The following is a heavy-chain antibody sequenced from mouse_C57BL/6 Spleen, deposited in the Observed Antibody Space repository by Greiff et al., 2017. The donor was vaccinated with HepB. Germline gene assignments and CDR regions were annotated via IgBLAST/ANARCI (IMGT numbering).Heavy chain of an antibody. Sequence: QVTLKESGAELMKPGASVKLSCKATGYTFTGYWIEWVKQRPGHGLEWIGEILPGSGSTNYNEKFKGKATFTADTSSNTAYMQLSSLTTEDSAIYYCARGGGKDSSGYEAMDYWGQGTSVTVSS. D-gene: IGHD3-2*02. V-gene: IGHV1-9*01. CDR2: ILPGSGST. J-gene: IGHJ4*01. CDR3: ARGGGKDSSGYEAMDY. CDR1: GYTFTGYW.